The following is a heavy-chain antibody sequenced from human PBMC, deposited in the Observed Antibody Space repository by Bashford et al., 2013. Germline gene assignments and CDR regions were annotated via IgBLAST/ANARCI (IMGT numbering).Heavy chain of an antibody. CDR1: GYTFTSYY. CDR2: INPSGGST. CDR3: ARAYGDVAGTLVPYYYYYYGMDV. V-gene: IGHV1-46*01. J-gene: IGHJ6*02. Sequence: ASVKVSCKASGYTFTSYYMHWVRQAPGQGLEWMGIINPSGGSTSYAQKFQGRVTMTRDTSTSTVYMELSSLRSEDTAVYYCARAYGDVAGTLVPYYYYYYGMDVWGQGTTVTVSS. D-gene: IGHD6-19*01.